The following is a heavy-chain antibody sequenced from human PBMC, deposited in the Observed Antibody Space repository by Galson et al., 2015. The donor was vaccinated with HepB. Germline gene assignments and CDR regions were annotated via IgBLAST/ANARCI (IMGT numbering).Heavy chain of an antibody. Sequence: SLRLSCAASGFTFSSYAMHWVRQAPGKGLEWVAVISYDGSNKYYADSVKGRFTISRDNSKNTLYLQMNSLRAEDTAVYYCARAGDCSGGSCYSGENWFDPWGQGTLVTVSS. V-gene: IGHV3-30-3*01. D-gene: IGHD2-15*01. CDR1: GFTFSSYA. J-gene: IGHJ5*02. CDR3: ARAGDCSGGSCYSGENWFDP. CDR2: ISYDGSNK.